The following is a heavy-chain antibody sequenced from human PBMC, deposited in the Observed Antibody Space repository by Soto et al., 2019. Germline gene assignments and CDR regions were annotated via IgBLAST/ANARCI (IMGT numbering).Heavy chain of an antibody. CDR2: IYSNGDT. D-gene: IGHD6-6*01. CDR3: ARRGGSSSGYYYYAMDV. Sequence: SETLSLTCSVSSDSMNSGGYYWSWIRQHPGKGLEWIGYIYSNGDTYYNPSLKSRVTISVDTSKDQFSLNLTSVTAADTAVYYCARRGGSSSGYYYYAMDVWGQGTTVTVSS. V-gene: IGHV4-31*03. CDR1: SDSMNSGGYY. J-gene: IGHJ6*02.